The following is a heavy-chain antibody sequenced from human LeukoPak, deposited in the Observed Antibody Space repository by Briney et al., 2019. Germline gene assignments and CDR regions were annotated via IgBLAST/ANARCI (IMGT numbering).Heavy chain of an antibody. V-gene: IGHV3-11*04. D-gene: IGHD5-18*01. Sequence: PGGSLRLSCAASGFTFSAYYMSWIRQAPGKGLEWVSYISSSGSTIYYADSVKGRFSTSRDNAQNTLYPQMCSLRAEDTAVYFCARDPTTVDTAMVYWGQGALVTVSP. CDR2: ISSSGSTI. CDR3: ARDPTTVDTAMVY. CDR1: GFTFSAYY. J-gene: IGHJ4*02.